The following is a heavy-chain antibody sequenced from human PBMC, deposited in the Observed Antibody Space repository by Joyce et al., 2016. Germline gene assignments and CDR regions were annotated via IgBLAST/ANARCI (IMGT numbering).Heavy chain of an antibody. D-gene: IGHD3-10*01. V-gene: IGHV1-69*19. CDR1: GVTFSDYA. Sequence: QVQLVQSGAEVKKPGSSVKVSCKASGVTFSDYAFTWVRQAPGQGLEWMGGIIPFYGTAKYAEKVQGRVTIIADESTSTVYMELSSLRSEDTAVYYCARGGEWFGELSNWFDPWGQGTLVTVSS. J-gene: IGHJ5*02. CDR3: ARGGEWFGELSNWFDP. CDR2: IIPFYGTA.